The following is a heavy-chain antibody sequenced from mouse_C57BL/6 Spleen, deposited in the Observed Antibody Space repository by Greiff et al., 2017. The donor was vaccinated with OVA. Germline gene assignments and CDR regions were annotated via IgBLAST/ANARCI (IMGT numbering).Heavy chain of an antibody. J-gene: IGHJ2*01. CDR1: GYTFTSYW. D-gene: IGHD1-1*01. CDR3: ARTDYYGGVFDY. V-gene: IGHV1-50*01. Sequence: QVQLKQPGAELVKPGASVKLSCKASGYTFTSYWMQWVKQRPGQGLEWIGEIDPSDSYTNYNQKFKGKATLTVDTSSSTAYMQLSSLTSEDSAVYYCARTDYYGGVFDYWGQGTTLTVSS. CDR2: IDPSDSYT.